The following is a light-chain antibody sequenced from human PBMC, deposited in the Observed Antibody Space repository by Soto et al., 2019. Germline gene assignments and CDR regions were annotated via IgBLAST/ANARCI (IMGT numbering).Light chain of an antibody. CDR2: DAS. CDR3: QQSYSTLPFT. V-gene: IGKV1-5*01. CDR1: QSISRS. J-gene: IGKJ3*01. Sequence: DIQMTQSPSTLSASVGDRVTITCRASQSISRSLAWYQQKSGKAPKLLIYDASSLESGVPSRFSGSGFGTEFTLTISGLQPDDFATYYCQQSYSTLPFTFGPGTKVDIK.